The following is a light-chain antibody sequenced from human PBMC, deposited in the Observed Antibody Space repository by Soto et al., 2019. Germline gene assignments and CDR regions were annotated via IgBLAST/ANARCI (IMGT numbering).Light chain of an antibody. Sequence: QSVLTQPASVSGSPGRSITISCTGTSSDVGGYNYVSWYQQHPGKAPKLMIYDVSNRPSGVSNRFSGSKSGNTASLTISGLQSEDEADYYCSSYISSSTVVFGGGTKLTVL. V-gene: IGLV2-14*01. J-gene: IGLJ2*01. CDR3: SSYISSSTVV. CDR1: SSDVGGYNY. CDR2: DVS.